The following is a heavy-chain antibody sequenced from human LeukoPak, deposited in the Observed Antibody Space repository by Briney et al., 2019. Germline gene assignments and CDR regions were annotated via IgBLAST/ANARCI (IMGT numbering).Heavy chain of an antibody. CDR1: GGSISSYY. CDR3: ARAKSIFGVVSTFDY. Sequence: SETLSLTCTVSGGSISSYYWSWIRQPPGKGLEWIGYIYYTGSTNYNPSLKSRVTISVDTSKNQFSLKLNSVTAADTAVYYCARAKSIFGVVSTFDYWGPGTLVTVSS. J-gene: IGHJ4*02. V-gene: IGHV4-59*01. D-gene: IGHD3-3*01. CDR2: IYYTGST.